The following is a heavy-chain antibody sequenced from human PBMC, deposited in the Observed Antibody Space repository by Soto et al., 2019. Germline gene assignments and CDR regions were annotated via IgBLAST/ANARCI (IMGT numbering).Heavy chain of an antibody. Sequence: EVQLVESGGGLVQPGGSLRLSCAASGFTFSSYWMSWVRQAPGKGLEWVANIKQDGSEKYYVDSVKGRFTISRDNAKNSLYLQMNSLRAEDTAVYYCARAPRYPDIVATIGANWFDPWGQGTLVTVSS. CDR3: ARAPRYPDIVATIGANWFDP. J-gene: IGHJ5*02. V-gene: IGHV3-7*01. CDR2: IKQDGSEK. D-gene: IGHD5-12*01. CDR1: GFTFSSYW.